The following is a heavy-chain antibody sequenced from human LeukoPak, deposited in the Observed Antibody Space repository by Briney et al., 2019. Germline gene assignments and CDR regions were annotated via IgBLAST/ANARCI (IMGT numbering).Heavy chain of an antibody. V-gene: IGHV3-23*01. D-gene: IGHD2-15*01. CDR1: EFTFSSDA. CDR2: TSGSGDST. Sequence: TGGSLRLSCAASEFTFSSDAVSLVRQAPGKGLEWVSATSGSGDSTYYADSVKGRFTISRDNSKNTLYLQMNSLRAEDTADYYCAKDHLPTEYCSGGSCYPDYYGIDVWGQGTTVTVSS. CDR3: AKDHLPTEYCSGGSCYPDYYGIDV. J-gene: IGHJ6*02.